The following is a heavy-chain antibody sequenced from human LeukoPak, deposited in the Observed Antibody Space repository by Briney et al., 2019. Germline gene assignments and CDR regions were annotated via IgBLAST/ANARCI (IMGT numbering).Heavy chain of an antibody. CDR1: GFVFSSYW. CDR2: IKHDGSGK. V-gene: IGHV3-7*05. Sequence: GGSLRLSCAFSGFVFSSYWMRWVRQAPGRGLEWVANIKHDGSGKYYVDSVKDRFTISRDNAKNSMYLHMNSLRAEDTAVYYCASYCSGGSCCDYWGRGIMVTVSS. CDR3: ASYCSGGSCCDY. D-gene: IGHD2-15*01. J-gene: IGHJ4*02.